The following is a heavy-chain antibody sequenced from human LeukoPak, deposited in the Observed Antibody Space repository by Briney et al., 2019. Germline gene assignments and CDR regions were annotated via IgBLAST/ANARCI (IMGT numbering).Heavy chain of an antibody. Sequence: SETLSLTCTVSGGSISSNSHYWGWIRQSPGTGLEWIGSIYYSGTTYYNPSLKSRVTISIDTSKNQFSLKLTSVTAADTAVYYCARDNIVVVAATKAYYFDYWGQGTLVTVSS. CDR3: ARDNIVVVAATKAYYFDY. CDR2: IYYSGTT. D-gene: IGHD2-15*01. J-gene: IGHJ4*02. CDR1: GGSISSNSHY. V-gene: IGHV4-39*07.